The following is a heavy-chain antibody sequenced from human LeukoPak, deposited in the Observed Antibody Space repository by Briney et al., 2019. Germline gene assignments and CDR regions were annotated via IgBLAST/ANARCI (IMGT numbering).Heavy chain of an antibody. CDR2: ISESDGST. V-gene: IGHV3-23*01. J-gene: IGHJ6*03. CDR3: AKVPLGSGSYFPYYYYMDV. Sequence: GGYLRLSCAASGFTISSHAMSWVRQAPGKGLEWDSGISESDGSTYYADSVKGRFTISRHNSKNTLYLQMNSLRAEDTAVYYCAKVPLGSGSYFPYYYYMDVWGKGTTVTVSS. D-gene: IGHD1-26*01. CDR1: GFTISSHA.